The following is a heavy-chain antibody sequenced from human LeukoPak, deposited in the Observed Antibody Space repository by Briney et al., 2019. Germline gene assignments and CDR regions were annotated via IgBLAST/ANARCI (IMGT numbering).Heavy chain of an antibody. CDR1: GFTFSSYA. CDR3: AKGLYYYDSGGYWFSH. V-gene: IGHV3-23*01. CDR2: ISGSGGST. Sequence: RSGGSLRLSCAASGFTFSSYAMSWVRQAPGKGLEWVSAISGSGGSTYYADSVKGRFTISRDNSKNTLYLQMNSLRAEDTAVYYCAKGLYYYDSGGYWFSHWGQGTLVTVSS. J-gene: IGHJ4*02. D-gene: IGHD3-22*01.